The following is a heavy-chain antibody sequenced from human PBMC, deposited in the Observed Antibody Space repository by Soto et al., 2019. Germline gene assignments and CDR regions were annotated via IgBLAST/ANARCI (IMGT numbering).Heavy chain of an antibody. J-gene: IGHJ4*02. D-gene: IGHD5-18*01. CDR2: VIPVYGIP. V-gene: IGHV1-69*01. CDR3: ARDRDRGMVTSFDY. CDR1: GYTFSSYE. Sequence: QVQLVQSGGEVKKPGSSVKVSCKASGYTFSSYEISWVRQAPGLGLEWMGGVIPVYGIPNYAQKFKGRVTIAADGSTSTAYMELRSLRSEDTAMYYCARDRDRGMVTSFDYWGQGTLVTVSS.